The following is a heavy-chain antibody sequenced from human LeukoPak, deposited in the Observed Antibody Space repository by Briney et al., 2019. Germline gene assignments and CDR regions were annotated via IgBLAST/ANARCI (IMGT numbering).Heavy chain of an antibody. V-gene: IGHV3-23*01. CDR3: ARGGVSVGGNFDY. CDR1: GFTFSTYG. D-gene: IGHD4-23*01. Sequence: GGSLRLSCAASGFTFSTYGMNWVRQAPGKGLEWVSAVSGSGGTTYYADSVMGRFTISRDNSKNTLELQMNSLRAEDTAVYYCARGGVSVGGNFDYWGQGTLVTVSS. CDR2: VSGSGGTT. J-gene: IGHJ4*02.